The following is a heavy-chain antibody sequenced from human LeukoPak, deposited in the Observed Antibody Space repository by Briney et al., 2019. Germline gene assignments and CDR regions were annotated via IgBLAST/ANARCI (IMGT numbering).Heavy chain of an antibody. CDR2: ISSNGGST. D-gene: IGHD6-6*01. Sequence: GGSLRLSCAASGFTFSSYAMHWVRQAPGKGLEYVSAISSNGGSTYYANSVKGRFTISRDNSKNTLYLQMGSLRAEDMAVYYCARHAARLNYYYYYYMDVWGKGTTVTVSS. J-gene: IGHJ6*03. CDR3: ARHAARLNYYYYYYMDV. V-gene: IGHV3-64*01. CDR1: GFTFSSYA.